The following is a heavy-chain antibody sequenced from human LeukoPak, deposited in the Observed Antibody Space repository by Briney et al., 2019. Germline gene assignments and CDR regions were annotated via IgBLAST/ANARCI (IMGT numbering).Heavy chain of an antibody. CDR1: GFTFSSYG. CDR3: ARVYSSSWPHYYYYYMDV. V-gene: IGHV3-33*01. J-gene: IGHJ6*03. CDR2: IWYDGSDK. D-gene: IGHD6-13*01. Sequence: GRSLRLSCAASGFTFSSYGMHWVRQALGKGLEWVAVIWYDGSDKYYADSVKGRFTISRDNSKNTLYLQMNSLRAEDTAVYYCARVYSSSWPHYYYYYMDVWGKGTTVTVSS.